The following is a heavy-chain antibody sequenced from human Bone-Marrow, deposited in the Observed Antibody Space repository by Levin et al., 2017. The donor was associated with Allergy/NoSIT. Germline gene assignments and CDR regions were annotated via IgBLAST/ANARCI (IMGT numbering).Heavy chain of an antibody. CDR2: IQSSGST. D-gene: IGHD1-26*01. V-gene: IGHV4-61*02. CDR3: ARSPHPYFFDF. CDR1: GGSISSGSYY. J-gene: IGHJ4*02. Sequence: SCTVSGGSISSGSYYWSWIRQPAGKGLEWIGRIQSSGSTIYNPSLQSRVTISVDTSKNQFSLNLNSVTAADTAVYFCARSPHPYFFDFWGQGTLVTVSS.